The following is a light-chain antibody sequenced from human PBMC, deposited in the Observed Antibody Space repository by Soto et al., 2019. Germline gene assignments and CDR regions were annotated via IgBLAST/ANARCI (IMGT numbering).Light chain of an antibody. CDR2: SAS. J-gene: IGKJ2*01. CDR1: ESVSNNVF. Sequence: EIVLMQSPGTLSLSPGERATLSCRASESVSNNVFLAWYQQKPGQAPRLLIHSASLRATGIPDRFSGSGSGTDFTLTVSKLEPEDFAVYSCQQYGTSPYTFGQGTKLEIK. V-gene: IGKV3-20*01. CDR3: QQYGTSPYT.